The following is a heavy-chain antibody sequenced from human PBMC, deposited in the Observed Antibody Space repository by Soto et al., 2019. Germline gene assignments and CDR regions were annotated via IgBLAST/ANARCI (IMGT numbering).Heavy chain of an antibody. D-gene: IGHD2-8*01. Sequence: ASVKVSCKASGYTFTGYYMHWVRQAPGQGLEWVGWINPNSGGTNYAQKFQGRVTMTRDTSISTAYMELSRLRSDDTAVYYCARESKPYAYGMDVWGQGTTVTVSS. CDR1: GYTFTGYY. J-gene: IGHJ6*02. V-gene: IGHV1-2*02. CDR3: ARESKPYAYGMDV. CDR2: INPNSGGT.